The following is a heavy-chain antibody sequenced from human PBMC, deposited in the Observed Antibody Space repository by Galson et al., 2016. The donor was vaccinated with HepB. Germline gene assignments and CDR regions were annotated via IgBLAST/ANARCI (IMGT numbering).Heavy chain of an antibody. Sequence: SLRLSCAASGFTFDDYAMHWVRQAPGKGLEWVSGISWNSGNIDYGDSVKGRFTISRDNAKNSLFLQMNSLRPEDTALYYCAKPIRFLGGFFDLWGQGTMVTVSS. D-gene: IGHD3-3*01. V-gene: IGHV3-9*01. CDR1: GFTFDDYA. CDR3: AKPIRFLGGFFDL. CDR2: ISWNSGNI. J-gene: IGHJ3*01.